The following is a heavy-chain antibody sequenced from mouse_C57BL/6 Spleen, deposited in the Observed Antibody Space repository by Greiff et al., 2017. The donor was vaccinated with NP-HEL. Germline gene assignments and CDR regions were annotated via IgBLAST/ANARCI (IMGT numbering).Heavy chain of an antibody. Sequence: DVKLVESGGGLVKPGGSLKLSCAASGFTFSSYAMSWVRQTPEKRLEWVATISDGGSYTYYPDNVKGRFTISRDNAKNNLYLQMSHLKSEDTAMYYCARAGDYDYDDPWFAYWGQGTLVTVSA. D-gene: IGHD2-4*01. V-gene: IGHV5-4*03. CDR3: ARAGDYDYDDPWFAY. CDR2: ISDGGSYT. CDR1: GFTFSSYA. J-gene: IGHJ3*01.